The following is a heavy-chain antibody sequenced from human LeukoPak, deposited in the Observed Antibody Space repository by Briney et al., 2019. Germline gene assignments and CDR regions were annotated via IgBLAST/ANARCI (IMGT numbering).Heavy chain of an antibody. D-gene: IGHD6-13*01. CDR1: GGSFSGYY. Sequence: SETVSLTCAVYGGSFSGYYWSWIRQPPGKGLEWIGEINHSGSTNYNPSLKSRVTISVDTSKNQFSLKLSSVTAADTAVYYCAREPRRGYSSSWGYYYYYYMDVWGKGTTVTVSS. CDR3: AREPRRGYSSSWGYYYYYYMDV. V-gene: IGHV4-34*01. J-gene: IGHJ6*03. CDR2: INHSGST.